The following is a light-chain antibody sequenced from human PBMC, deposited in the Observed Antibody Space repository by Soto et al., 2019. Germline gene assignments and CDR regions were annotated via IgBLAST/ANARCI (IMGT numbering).Light chain of an antibody. Sequence: EIVFTQKQGSLALSAGERATCWXRPSSSFSIGQLARCQQKPGXAPRXXXDGXSSRATGIPDRLSGSGSGTDFTLTISRLEPEDFAVYYCQQYGSSLITFGQRTRLEI. J-gene: IGKJ5*01. CDR2: GXS. CDR1: SSFSIGQ. CDR3: QQYGSSLIT. V-gene: IGKV3-20*01.